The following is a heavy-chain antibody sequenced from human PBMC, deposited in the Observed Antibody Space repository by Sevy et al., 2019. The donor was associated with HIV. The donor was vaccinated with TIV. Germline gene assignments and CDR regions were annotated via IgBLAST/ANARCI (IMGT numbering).Heavy chain of an antibody. CDR2: ISSDGVST. V-gene: IGHV3-64D*06. CDR1: GFSFSNSA. CDR3: VKDPDYNFWRGDYGMDV. Sequence: GSLRLSCSGSGFSFSNSAMNWVRQTPGKGLKYVSAISSDGVSTYYTDSVRGRFTISRDNSKNTLYLQMSSLRVEDTAVYYCVKDPDYNFWRGDYGMDVWGQGSTVTVSS. D-gene: IGHD3-3*01. J-gene: IGHJ6*02.